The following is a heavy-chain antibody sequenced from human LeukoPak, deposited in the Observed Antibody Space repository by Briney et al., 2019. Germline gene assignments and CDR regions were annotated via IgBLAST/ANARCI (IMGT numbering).Heavy chain of an antibody. CDR3: ASIVVGATLDAFDI. V-gene: IGHV1-69*05. CDR1: GGTFSSYA. D-gene: IGHD1-26*01. CDR2: IIPIFGTA. Sequence: SAKVSCKASGGTFSSYAISWVRQAPGQGLEWLRGIIPIFGTANYAQKFQGRVTITTDESTSTAYMELSSLRSEDTAVYYCASIVVGATLDAFDIWGQGTMVTVSS. J-gene: IGHJ3*02.